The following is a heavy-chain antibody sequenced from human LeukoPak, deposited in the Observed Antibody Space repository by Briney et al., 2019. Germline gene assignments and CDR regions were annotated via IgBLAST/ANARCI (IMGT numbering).Heavy chain of an antibody. J-gene: IGHJ3*02. V-gene: IGHV4-31*03. CDR2: IYYSGST. CDR1: GGSISSGGYY. D-gene: IGHD5-18*01. CDR3: ARLSFGRGYSYGRDAFDI. Sequence: SQTLSLTCTVSGGSISSGGYYWSWIRQHPGKGLERIGYIYYSGSTYYNPSLKSRVTISVDTSKNQFSLKLSSVTAADTAVYYCARLSFGRGYSYGRDAFDIWGQGTMVTVSS.